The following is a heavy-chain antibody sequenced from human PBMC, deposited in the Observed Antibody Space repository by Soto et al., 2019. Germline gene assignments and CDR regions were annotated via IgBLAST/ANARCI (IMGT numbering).Heavy chain of an antibody. CDR1: GFTFTSSA. J-gene: IGHJ6*02. V-gene: IGHV1-58*02. CDR3: AAAGDYVWGSYRYGPDYYYYGMDV. D-gene: IGHD3-16*02. Sequence: TSVKVSCKASGFTFTSSAMQWVRQARGQRLEWIGWIVVGSGNTNYAQKFQERVTITRDMSTSTAYMELSSLRSEDTAVYYCAAAGDYVWGSYRYGPDYYYYGMDVWGQGTTVTVSS. CDR2: IVVGSGNT.